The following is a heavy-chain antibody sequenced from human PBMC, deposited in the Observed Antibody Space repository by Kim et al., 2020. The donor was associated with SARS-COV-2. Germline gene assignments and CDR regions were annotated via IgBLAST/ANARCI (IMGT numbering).Heavy chain of an antibody. V-gene: IGHV3-23*01. CDR3: AKGSLLWFGELLSQFDY. D-gene: IGHD3-10*01. J-gene: IGHJ4*02. Sequence: RGRFTIPRDNSKNTLYLQMNSLRAEDTAVYYCAKGSLLWFGELLSQFDYWGQGTLVTVSS.